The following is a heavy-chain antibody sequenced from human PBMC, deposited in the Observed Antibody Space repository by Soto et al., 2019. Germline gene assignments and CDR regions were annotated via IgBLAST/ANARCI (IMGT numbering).Heavy chain of an antibody. D-gene: IGHD6-19*01. CDR2: ISGSGDST. V-gene: IGHV3-23*01. CDR1: GFTFSSYA. J-gene: IGHJ4*02. Sequence: EVQLLESGGGLVQPGGSLRLSCAASGFTFSSYAMRWVRQAPGKGLEWVSAISGSGDSTYYADSVKGRFTVSRDTSKNTLYLQMTSRRAEDTAVYYCASRGSGGYYDYWGQGTVVTVSS. CDR3: ASRGSGGYYDY.